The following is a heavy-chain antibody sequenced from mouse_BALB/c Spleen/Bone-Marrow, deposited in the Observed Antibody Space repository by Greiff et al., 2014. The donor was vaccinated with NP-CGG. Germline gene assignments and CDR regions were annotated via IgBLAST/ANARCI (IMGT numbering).Heavy chain of an antibody. CDR2: INPYNDGT. V-gene: IGHV1-14*01. J-gene: IGHJ3*01. CDR3: GRRESGTWFAY. Sequence: EVQLQQSGPDLVKPGASVKMSCKASGYTFTSFVMHWVKQKPGQGLEWIGYINPYNDGTKYNEKFKDKATLSSDKSSSTAYMELSSLTSEDPAVYYCGRRESGTWFAYWGQGTLVTVSA. CDR1: GYTFTSFV. D-gene: IGHD4-1*01.